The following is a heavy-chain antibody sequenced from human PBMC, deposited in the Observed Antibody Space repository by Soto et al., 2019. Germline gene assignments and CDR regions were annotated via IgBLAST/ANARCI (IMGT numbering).Heavy chain of an antibody. D-gene: IGHD6-6*01. CDR3: ARGARRIAARQYFDY. Sequence: QVQLVQSGAEVKKPGSSVKVSCKASGGTFSSYAISWVRQAPGQGLEWMGVIIPIFGTANYAQKFQGRVTITAGESTSTAYMELSSLRSEDTAVYYCARGARRIAARQYFDYWGQGTLVTVSS. V-gene: IGHV1-69*01. CDR2: IIPIFGTA. J-gene: IGHJ4*02. CDR1: GGTFSSYA.